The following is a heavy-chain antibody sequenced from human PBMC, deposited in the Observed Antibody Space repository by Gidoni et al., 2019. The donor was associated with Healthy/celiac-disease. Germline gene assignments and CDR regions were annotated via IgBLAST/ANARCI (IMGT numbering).Heavy chain of an antibody. CDR2: FDPEDGEK. V-gene: IGHV1-24*01. CDR1: GYTLPELS. Sequence: HVQLAQSGAEVKKPGASVNVSCKVSGYTLPELSMHWVRQAPGKGLEWMGGFDPEDGEKIYAKKVQGRDTMTEDKSTDTADMELSRLRAEDTAVYYCATDIKGARSEFDDWGQGTLVTVSS. D-gene: IGHD1-20*01. CDR3: ATDIKGARSEFDD. J-gene: IGHJ4*02.